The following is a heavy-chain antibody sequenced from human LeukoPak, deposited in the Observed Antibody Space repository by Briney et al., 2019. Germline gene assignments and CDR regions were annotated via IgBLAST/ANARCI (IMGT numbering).Heavy chain of an antibody. D-gene: IGHD1-20*01. J-gene: IGHJ4*02. CDR2: IHSSGDYI. CDR3: AREYNSRATFDY. Sequence: GGSLRLSCAASPSGVAFTSHSMNWVRQAPGKGLEWISYIHSSGDYIFYADSVKGRFTVSRDNARNSLYLQMNSLRAEDTAIYYCAREYNSRATFDYWGQGTLVTVSS. V-gene: IGHV3-21*05. CDR1: PSGVAFTSHS.